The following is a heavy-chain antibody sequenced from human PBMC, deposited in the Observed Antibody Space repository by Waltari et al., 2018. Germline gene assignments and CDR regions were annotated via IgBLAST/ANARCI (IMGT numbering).Heavy chain of an antibody. V-gene: IGHV1-18*01. CDR2: ISAYNGNT. CDR1: DYTFSSYG. D-gene: IGHD6-13*01. J-gene: IGHJ4*02. Sequence: QVQLVQTGAEVQKPAASVKVSSKASDYTFSSYGTSWVRQAPGQWLEWMGWISAYNGNTNYAQKLQGRVTMTTDTSTSTAYMELRSLRSDDTAVHYCARDTPTDIAAAGDYDLDYWGQGTLVTVSS. CDR3: ARDTPTDIAAAGDYDLDY.